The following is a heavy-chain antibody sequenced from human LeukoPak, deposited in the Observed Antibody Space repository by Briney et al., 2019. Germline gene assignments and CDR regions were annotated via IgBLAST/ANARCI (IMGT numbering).Heavy chain of an antibody. D-gene: IGHD1-26*01. CDR2: ISYTGST. V-gene: IGHV4-39*07. CDR1: GDSISSRSYY. Sequence: SETLSLTCTVSGDSISSRSYYWGWIRQPPGQGLEWIGHISYTGSTYYNPSLKSRVTISVDTSKNQFSLQLRSVTAADTAVYYCARAGSYWFKNHNFDYWGQGTLATVSS. J-gene: IGHJ4*02. CDR3: ARAGSYWFKNHNFDY.